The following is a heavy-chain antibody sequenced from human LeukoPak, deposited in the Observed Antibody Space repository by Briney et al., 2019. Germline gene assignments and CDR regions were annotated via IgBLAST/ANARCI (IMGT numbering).Heavy chain of an antibody. J-gene: IGHJ4*02. CDR1: GFTFSSYA. CDR3: AKRDSGSHYVDY. V-gene: IGHV3-23*01. D-gene: IGHD1-26*01. Sequence: GGSLRLSCAASGFTFSSYAMTWVRQAPGKGLEWVSAISGSGTNTYSADSVKGRFTISRDNSKNTLYLPMNSLRAEDTAVYYCAKRDSGSHYVDYWGQGTLVTVSS. CDR2: ISGSGTNT.